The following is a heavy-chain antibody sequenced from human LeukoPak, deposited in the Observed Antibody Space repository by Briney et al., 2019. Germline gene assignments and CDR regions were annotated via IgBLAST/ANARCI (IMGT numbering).Heavy chain of an antibody. Sequence: ASVKVSCKASGYTFTSYDINWVRQATGQGLEWMGWMNPNSGNTGYAQKFQGRVTITRNTSISTAYMELSSLRSEDTAVYYCARGWLTGYSSSRSDAFDIWGQGTMVTVSS. CDR3: ARGWLTGYSSSRSDAFDI. CDR2: MNPNSGNT. J-gene: IGHJ3*02. V-gene: IGHV1-8*01. CDR1: GYTFTSYD. D-gene: IGHD6-13*01.